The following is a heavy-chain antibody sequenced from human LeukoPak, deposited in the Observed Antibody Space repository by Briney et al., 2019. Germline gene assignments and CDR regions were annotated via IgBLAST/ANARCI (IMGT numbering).Heavy chain of an antibody. CDR3: ASRAYNFWSGYSAEYFQH. V-gene: IGHV1-69*13. CDR2: IIPIFGTA. J-gene: IGHJ1*01. D-gene: IGHD3-3*01. CDR1: GGTFSSYA. Sequence: SVKVSCKASGGTFSSYAISWVRQAPGQGLEWMGGIIPIFGTANYAQKFQGRVTITADESTSTAYMELSSLRSEDTAVYYCASRAYNFWSGYSAEYFQHWGQGTLVTVSS.